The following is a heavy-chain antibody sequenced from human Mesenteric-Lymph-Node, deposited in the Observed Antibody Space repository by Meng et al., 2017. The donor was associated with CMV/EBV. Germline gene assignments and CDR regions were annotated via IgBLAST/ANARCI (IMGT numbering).Heavy chain of an antibody. Sequence: GESLKISCAASGFTFDDYDMSWVRQAPGKGLEWVSSISSSSSYIYYADSVKGRFTISRDNAKNSLYLQMNSLRAEDTAVYYCARDLGNWIYGGDFDYWGQGTLVTVSS. D-gene: IGHD1-7*01. CDR1: GFTFDDYD. J-gene: IGHJ4*02. CDR2: ISSSSSYI. V-gene: IGHV3-21*01. CDR3: ARDLGNWIYGGDFDY.